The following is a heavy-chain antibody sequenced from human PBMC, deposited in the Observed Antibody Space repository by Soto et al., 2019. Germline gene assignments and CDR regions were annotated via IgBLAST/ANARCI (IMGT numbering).Heavy chain of an antibody. CDR3: ARGGDSSKWLDP. D-gene: IGHD3-16*01. CDR2: IYYSGTT. J-gene: IGHJ5*02. CDR1: GGSISSYY. Sequence: SETLSLTCTVSGGSISSYYWSWIRQPPGKGLEWIGYIYYSGTTNYNPSLKSRVTISVXXXXXXFXLXLXXXTAAXTAISYCARGGDSSKWLDPWGQGTAVTVSS. V-gene: IGHV4-59*01.